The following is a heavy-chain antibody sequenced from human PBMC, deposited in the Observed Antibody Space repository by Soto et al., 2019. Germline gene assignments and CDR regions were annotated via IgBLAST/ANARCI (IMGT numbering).Heavy chain of an antibody. J-gene: IGHJ6*02. CDR1: GYTFTSYG. D-gene: IGHD3-22*01. CDR2: INAGNGNT. CDR3: ARDPNDSSAYYHHYYYGMDV. Sequence: ASVKVSCKASGYTFTSYGMHWVRQAPGQRLEWTGWINAGNGNTKYSEKFQGRVTITRDTSASTAYLVLSSLRSEDTAVYYCARDPNDSSAYYHHYYYGMDVWGQGTTVTVSS. V-gene: IGHV1-3*01.